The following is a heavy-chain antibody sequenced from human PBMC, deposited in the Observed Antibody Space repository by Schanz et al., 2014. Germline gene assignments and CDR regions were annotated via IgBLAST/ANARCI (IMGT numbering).Heavy chain of an antibody. D-gene: IGHD2-8*02. CDR1: GFTFTTFA. CDR2: ISDRGDGT. J-gene: IGHJ3*01. CDR3: ARDSRYCTGVDCKGDAFDL. Sequence: EQVLESGGGFVQPGGSLRLSCATSGFTFTTFAMTWVRQAPGKGLEWVSGISDRGDGTNYGDSVRGRFTISRDNAKNSLYLQLNSLTAEDTAVYHCARDSRYCTGVDCKGDAFDLWGQGTLVTVSS. V-gene: IGHV3-23*01.